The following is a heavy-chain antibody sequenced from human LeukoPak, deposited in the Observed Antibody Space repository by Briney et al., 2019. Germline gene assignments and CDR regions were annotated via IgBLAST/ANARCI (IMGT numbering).Heavy chain of an antibody. D-gene: IGHD2-21*01. CDR2: IIPRSGAT. CDR3: ARGISGGFDI. CDR1: GYIFTAYD. J-gene: IGHJ3*02. V-gene: IGHV1-2*06. Sequence: GASVKVSCKASGYIFTAYDLHWVRQAPGQGLEWMGRIIPRSGATNYAQNFQGRVTLTRDTSISTAYMELSRLGPDDTAVFYCARGISGGFDIWGQGTMVTVSS.